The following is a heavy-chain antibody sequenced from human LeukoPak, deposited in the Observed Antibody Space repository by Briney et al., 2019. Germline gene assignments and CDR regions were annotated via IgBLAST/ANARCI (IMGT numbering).Heavy chain of an antibody. J-gene: IGHJ3*02. D-gene: IGHD3-16*01. CDR1: GFTFDDNA. V-gene: IGHV3-9*01. Sequence: PGGSLRLSCAASGFTFDDNAMHWVRQAPGKGLEWVSGISWNSGSIGYADSVKGRFTISRDNAKNSLYLQMNSLRAEDTALYYCAEDGPRGSKGGGKAFDIWGQGTMVTVSS. CDR3: AEDGPRGSKGGGKAFDI. CDR2: ISWNSGSI.